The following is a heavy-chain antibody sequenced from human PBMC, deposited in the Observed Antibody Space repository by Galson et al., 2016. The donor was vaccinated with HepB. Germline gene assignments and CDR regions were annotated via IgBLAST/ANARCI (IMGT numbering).Heavy chain of an antibody. CDR3: AKDHGYFGSGSHHY. Sequence: WVRQAPGKGLEWVAVISYDGSNKYYADSVKGRFTISRDNSKNTLYLQMNSLRAEDTALYYCAKDHGYFGSGSHHYWGQGTLVTVSS. CDR2: ISYDGSNK. V-gene: IGHV3-30*18. J-gene: IGHJ4*02. D-gene: IGHD3-10*01.